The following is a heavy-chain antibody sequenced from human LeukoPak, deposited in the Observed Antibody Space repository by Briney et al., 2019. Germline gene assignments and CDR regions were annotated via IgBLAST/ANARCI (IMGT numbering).Heavy chain of an antibody. V-gene: IGHV4-34*01. CDR2: INHSGST. J-gene: IGHJ4*02. Sequence: ASETLSLTCAVYGGYFSGYYWSWIRQPPGKGLEWIGEINHSGSTNYNPSLKSRVTISVDTSKNQFSLKLSSVTAADTAVYYCARETTVTTVDYWGQGTLVTVSS. CDR1: GGYFSGYY. D-gene: IGHD4-17*01. CDR3: ARETTVTTVDY.